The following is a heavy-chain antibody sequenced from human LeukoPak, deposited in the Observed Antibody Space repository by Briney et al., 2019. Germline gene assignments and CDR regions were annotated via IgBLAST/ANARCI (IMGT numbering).Heavy chain of an antibody. V-gene: IGHV4-59*01. Sequence: SETLSLTCTVSGGSISSYYWSWIRQPPGKGLEWIGYIYYSGSTNYNPSLKSRVTISVDTSKNQFSLKLSSVTAADTAVYYCARGDDFWSGSPNWFDPWGQGTLVTVSS. D-gene: IGHD3-3*01. CDR1: GGSISSYY. CDR2: IYYSGST. J-gene: IGHJ5*02. CDR3: ARGDDFWSGSPNWFDP.